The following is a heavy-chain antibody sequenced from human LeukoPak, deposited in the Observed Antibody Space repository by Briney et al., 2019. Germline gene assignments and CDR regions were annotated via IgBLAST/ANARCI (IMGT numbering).Heavy chain of an antibody. V-gene: IGHV3-43*02. J-gene: IGHJ4*02. Sequence: PGGSLRLSCAAPGFIFDNYAIHWVRQAPGKGLEWGSLISGDGGSTFYADSVRGRFTISRDNTRKSLSLQMSSLRSEDIALYYCARESETSGWYDYWGQGTLVTVSS. CDR1: GFIFDNYA. CDR3: ARESETSGWYDY. D-gene: IGHD6-19*01. CDR2: ISGDGGST.